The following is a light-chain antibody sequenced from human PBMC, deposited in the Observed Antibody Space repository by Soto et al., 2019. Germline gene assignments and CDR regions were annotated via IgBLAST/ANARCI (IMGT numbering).Light chain of an antibody. CDR1: SSNIGAGYD. CDR2: VSR. J-gene: IGLJ3*02. V-gene: IGLV1-40*01. Sequence: QSVLTQPPSVSGAPGQRVTISCSGSSSNIGAGYDVHWYQQLPGTAPRLLIYVSRNRPSGVPDRFSGSKSGTSASLAITGLQTDDEADYYCQSYDSSLRLAVCGGGTKLTVL. CDR3: QSYDSSLRLAV.